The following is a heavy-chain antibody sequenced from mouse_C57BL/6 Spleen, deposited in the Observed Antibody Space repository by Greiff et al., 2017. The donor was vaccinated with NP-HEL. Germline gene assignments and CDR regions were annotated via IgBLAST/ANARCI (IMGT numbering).Heavy chain of an antibody. CDR3: TRDLRVY. V-gene: IGHV1-15*01. D-gene: IGHD1-1*01. CDR2: IDPETGGT. Sequence: QVQLKESGAELVRPGASVTLSCKASGYTFTDYEMHWVKQTPVHGLEWIGAIDPETGGTAYNQKFKGKAILTADKSSSTAYMELRSLTSEDSAVYYCTRDLRVYWGQGTTLTVSS. CDR1: GYTFTDYE. J-gene: IGHJ2*01.